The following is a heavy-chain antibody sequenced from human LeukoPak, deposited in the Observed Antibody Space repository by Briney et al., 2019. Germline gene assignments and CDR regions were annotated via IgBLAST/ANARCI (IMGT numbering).Heavy chain of an antibody. CDR2: INPNSGGT. D-gene: IGHD3-22*01. V-gene: IGHV1-2*02. CDR1: GYTFTGYY. Sequence: ASVKVSCKASGYTFTGYYMHWVRQAPGQGLEWMGWINPNSGGTNYAQKFQGRVTMTRDTSISTAYMELSRLRSDDTAVYYCAREFLGYSGSSGYYSYFDYWGQGTLVTVSS. J-gene: IGHJ4*02. CDR3: AREFLGYSGSSGYYSYFDY.